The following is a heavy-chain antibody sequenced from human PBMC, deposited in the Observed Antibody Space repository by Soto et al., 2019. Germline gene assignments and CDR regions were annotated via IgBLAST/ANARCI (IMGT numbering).Heavy chain of an antibody. CDR3: ARDMVATPYYYYGMDV. D-gene: IGHD5-12*01. V-gene: IGHV3-33*01. J-gene: IGHJ6*02. CDR1: GFTFSSYG. Sequence: HPGGSLRLSCAASGFTFSSYGMHWVRQAPGKGLEWVAVIWYDGSNKYYADSVKGRFTISRDNSKNTLYLQMNSLRAEDTAVYYCARDMVATPYYYYGMDVWGQGTTVTVSS. CDR2: IWYDGSNK.